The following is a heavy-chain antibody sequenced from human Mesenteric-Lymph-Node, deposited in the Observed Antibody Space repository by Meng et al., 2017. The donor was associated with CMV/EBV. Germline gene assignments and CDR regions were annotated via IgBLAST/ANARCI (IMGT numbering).Heavy chain of an antibody. CDR3: ARGPFRSYHDY. J-gene: IGHJ4*02. V-gene: IGHV4-59*08. Sequence: SETLSLTCTVSGGSFSDYYWTWIRQPPGKGLEWIGSGYHSGSTYYNPSLKSRVTISVDTSKNQFSLKLSSVTAADTAVYYCARGPFRSYHDYWGQGTLVTVSS. CDR1: GGSFSDYY. CDR2: GYHSGST. D-gene: IGHD1-26*01.